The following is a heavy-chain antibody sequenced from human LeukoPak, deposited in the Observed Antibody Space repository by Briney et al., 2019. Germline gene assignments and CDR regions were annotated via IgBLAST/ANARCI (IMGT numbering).Heavy chain of an antibody. CDR1: GGSFSGYY. V-gene: IGHV4-34*01. J-gene: IGHJ3*02. Sequence: PSETLSLTCAVYGGSFSGYYWSWIRQPPGKGQEWIGEINHSGSANYNPSLKSRVTISVDTSKNQFSLKLSSVTAADTAVYYCARGLVVARHDAFDIWGQGTMVTVSS. CDR3: ARGLVVARHDAFDI. D-gene: IGHD2-21*01. CDR2: INHSGSA.